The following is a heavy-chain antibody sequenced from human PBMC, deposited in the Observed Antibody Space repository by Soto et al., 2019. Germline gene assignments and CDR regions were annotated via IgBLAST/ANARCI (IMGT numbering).Heavy chain of an antibody. V-gene: IGHV1-8*01. D-gene: IGHD2-15*01. CDR1: GYTFTDYD. CDR2: MNPNSGET. J-gene: IGHJ5*02. CDR3: ARVAVAARPRLNNCFAP. Sequence: QEQLVQSGAEVKKPGASVKVSCKTSGYTFTDYDINWVRQATGQGLEWIGWMNPNSGETGYAQKSQARVTMTRSASLSTAYLVLSSLGPEDTAAYYCARVAVAARPRLNNCFAPWGQGTLVTLSS.